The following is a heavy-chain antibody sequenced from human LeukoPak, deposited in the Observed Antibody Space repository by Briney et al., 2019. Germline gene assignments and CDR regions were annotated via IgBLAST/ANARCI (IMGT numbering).Heavy chain of an antibody. V-gene: IGHV3-53*01. CDR2: IYSGGTT. J-gene: IGHJ4*02. D-gene: IGHD7-27*01. CDR1: GFTVSSNY. CDR3: ARAPYWGRFDC. Sequence: PGGSLRLSCAASGFTVSSNYMSSVRQAPGKGLEWVSVIYSGGTTYYADSVKGRFTLSRDNSKSTVYLQMNSLRAEDTAVYYCARAPYWGRFDCWGQGSLVTVSS.